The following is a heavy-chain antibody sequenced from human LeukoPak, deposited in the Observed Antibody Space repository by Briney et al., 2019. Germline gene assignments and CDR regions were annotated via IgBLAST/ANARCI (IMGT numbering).Heavy chain of an antibody. CDR1: GFTFSSYS. D-gene: IGHD5-18*01. Sequence: GGSLRLSCAASGFTFSSYSMNWVRQAPGKGLEWVSYISSSSTIYYADSVKGRFTISRDNAKNSLYLQMNSLRAEDTAVYYCARDSLRGYSYGYTGDYWGQGTLVTASS. V-gene: IGHV3-48*01. J-gene: IGHJ4*02. CDR2: ISSSSTI. CDR3: ARDSLRGYSYGYTGDY.